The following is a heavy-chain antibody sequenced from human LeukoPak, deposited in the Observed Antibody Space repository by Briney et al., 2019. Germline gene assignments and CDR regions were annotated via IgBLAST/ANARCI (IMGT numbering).Heavy chain of an antibody. V-gene: IGHV3-30*19. D-gene: IGHD3-10*01. CDR1: GFTFSSYG. CDR3: ARVLGVQYYYGSGNMDLPDY. J-gene: IGHJ4*02. CDR2: ISYDGSNK. Sequence: PGGSLRLSCAASGFTFSSYGMHWVRQAPGKGLEWVAVISYDGSNKYYADSVKGRFTISRDNSKNTLYLQMNSLRAEDTAVYYCARVLGVQYYYGSGNMDLPDYWGQGTLVTVSS.